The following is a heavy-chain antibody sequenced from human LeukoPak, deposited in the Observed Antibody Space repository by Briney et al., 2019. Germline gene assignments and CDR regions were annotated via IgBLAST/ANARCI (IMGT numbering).Heavy chain of an antibody. CDR2: IYYSGST. CDR1: GGSISSYY. CDR3: ARVTSIGNAFDI. D-gene: IGHD2-21*02. V-gene: IGHV4-59*01. J-gene: IGHJ3*02. Sequence: SETLSLTCTVSGGSISSYYWSWIRQPPGKGLEWIGYIYYSGSTNYNPSLRSPVTISVDTSENQFSLKLSSVTAADTAVYYCARVTSIGNAFDIWGQGTMVTVSS.